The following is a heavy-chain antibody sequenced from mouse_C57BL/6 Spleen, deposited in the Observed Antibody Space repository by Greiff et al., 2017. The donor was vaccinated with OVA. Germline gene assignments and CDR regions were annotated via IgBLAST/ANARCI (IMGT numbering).Heavy chain of an antibody. V-gene: IGHV1-26*01. CDR3: AYYYGSSYHWYFDV. CDR1: GYTFTDYY. J-gene: IGHJ1*03. CDR2: INPNNGGT. Sequence: EVQLQQSGPELVKPRASVKISCKASGYTFTDYYMNWVKQSHGKSLEWIGDINPNNGGTSYNQKFKGKATLTVDKSSSTAYMELRSLTSEDSAVYYCAYYYGSSYHWYFDVWGTGTTVTVSS. D-gene: IGHD1-1*01.